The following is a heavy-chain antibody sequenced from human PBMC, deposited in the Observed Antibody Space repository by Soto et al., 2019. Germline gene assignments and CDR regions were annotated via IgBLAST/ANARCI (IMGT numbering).Heavy chain of an antibody. CDR3: TTDPRRIVGATTPDY. D-gene: IGHD1-26*01. V-gene: IGHV3-15*01. CDR1: GFTFSNAW. CDR2: IKSKTDGGTT. J-gene: IGHJ4*02. Sequence: GGSLRLSCAASGFTFSNAWMSWVRQAPGKGLEWVGRIKSKTDGGTTDYAAPVKGRFTISRDDSKNTLYLQMNSLKTEDTAVYYCTTDPRRIVGATTPDYWGQGTLVTVSS.